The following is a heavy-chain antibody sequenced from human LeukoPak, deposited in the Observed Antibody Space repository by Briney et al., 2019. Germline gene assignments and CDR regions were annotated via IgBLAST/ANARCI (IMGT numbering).Heavy chain of an antibody. CDR3: ARGRYSYGYDPFDY. CDR2: IIPIFGTA. CDR1: GGTFSSYA. Sequence: APVKVSCKASGGTFSSYAISWVRQAPGQGLEWMGGIIPIFGTANYAQKFQGRVTITADKSTSTAYMELSSLRSEDTAVYYCARGRYSYGYDPFDYWGQGTLVTVSS. V-gene: IGHV1-69*06. D-gene: IGHD5-18*01. J-gene: IGHJ4*02.